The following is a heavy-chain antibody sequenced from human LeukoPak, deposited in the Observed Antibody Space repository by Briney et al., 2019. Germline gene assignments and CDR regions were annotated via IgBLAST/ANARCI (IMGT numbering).Heavy chain of an antibody. CDR1: GASVSSASY. CDR2: IYNGVNT. Sequence: PSETLSLTCTVSGASVSSASYWTWIRQPPGKGVEWIAHIYNGVNTNYNPSLKSRVTISVDTSKDQFSLRLNSVTAADTAVYYCARSRAFNSGAFDPWGQGSLVTVSS. J-gene: IGHJ5*02. V-gene: IGHV4-61*01. D-gene: IGHD1-26*01. CDR3: ARSRAFNSGAFDP.